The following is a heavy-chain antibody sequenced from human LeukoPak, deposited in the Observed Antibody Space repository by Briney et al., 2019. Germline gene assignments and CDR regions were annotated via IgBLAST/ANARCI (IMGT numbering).Heavy chain of an antibody. D-gene: IGHD3-10*01. Sequence: GGSLRLSCAASGFTFSSYSMNWVRQAPGKGLEWVSSISSSSSYIYYADSVKGRFTISRDNAKNSLYLQMNSLRAEDTAVYYCARDGDTMVRGGDYYYYGVDVWGQGTTVTVSS. CDR2: ISSSSSYI. V-gene: IGHV3-21*01. CDR1: GFTFSSYS. J-gene: IGHJ6*02. CDR3: ARDGDTMVRGGDYYYYGVDV.